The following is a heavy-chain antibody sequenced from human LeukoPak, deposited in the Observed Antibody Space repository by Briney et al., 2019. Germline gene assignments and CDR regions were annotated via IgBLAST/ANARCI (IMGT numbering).Heavy chain of an antibody. J-gene: IGHJ3*02. CDR3: LPLTVTNAFGI. V-gene: IGHV3-23*01. CDR2: ISGSGGST. D-gene: IGHD4-17*01. Sequence: GGSLRLSCAASGFSFSSYVMSWVRQAPGKGLEWVSSISGSGGSTYSADSVKGRFTISRDNAKNTLYLQMNSLRAEDTAVYYCLPLTVTNAFGIWGQGTMVTVSS. CDR1: GFSFSSYV.